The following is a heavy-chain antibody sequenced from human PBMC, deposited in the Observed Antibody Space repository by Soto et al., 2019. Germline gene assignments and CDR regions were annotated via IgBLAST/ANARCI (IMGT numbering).Heavy chain of an antibody. CDR3: ASGYSYGPDAFDI. J-gene: IGHJ3*02. D-gene: IGHD5-18*01. V-gene: IGHV3-30-3*01. CDR2: ISYDGSNK. CDR1: GFTFSSYA. Sequence: GGSLRLSCAASGFTFSSYAMHWVRQAPGKGLEWVAVISYDGSNKYYADSVKGRFTISRDNSKNTLYLQMNSLRAEDTAVYYCASGYSYGPDAFDIWGQGTMVTVSS.